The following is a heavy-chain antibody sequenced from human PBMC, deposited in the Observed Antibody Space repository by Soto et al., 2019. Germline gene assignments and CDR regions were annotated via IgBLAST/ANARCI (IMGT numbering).Heavy chain of an antibody. J-gene: IGHJ4*02. Sequence: GGSLRLSCAASGFTFSSYAMSWVRQAPGKGLEWVSAISGSGGSTYYADSVKGRFTISRDNSKNTLYLQMNSLRAEDTAIYYCAQNGQWLATPPVAWGQGSLVTVSS. D-gene: IGHD6-19*01. CDR1: GFTFSSYA. CDR3: AQNGQWLATPPVA. V-gene: IGHV3-23*01. CDR2: ISGSGGST.